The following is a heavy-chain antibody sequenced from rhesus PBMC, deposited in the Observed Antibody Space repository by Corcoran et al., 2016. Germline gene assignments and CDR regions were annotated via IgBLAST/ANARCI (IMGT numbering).Heavy chain of an antibody. CDR2: IFGDSAST. J-gene: IGHJ5-1*01. CDR3: AREVDRFDV. D-gene: IGHD2-39*02. V-gene: IGHV4-73*01. CDR1: GGSISGYYY. Sequence: QVKLQQWGEGLVKPSETLSLTCAVYGGSISGYYYWSWIRQPAGKGLEWIVYIFGDSASTNYNPSLKNRVTISKDPSKNQLSMKLSSVTAAATAVYYCAREVDRFDVWGPGVLVTVSS.